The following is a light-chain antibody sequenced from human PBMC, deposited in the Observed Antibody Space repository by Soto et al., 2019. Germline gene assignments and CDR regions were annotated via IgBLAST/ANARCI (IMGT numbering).Light chain of an antibody. V-gene: IGLV2-14*01. CDR1: RSDVGGYNY. J-gene: IGLJ3*02. CDR3: SSYTSNITWV. Sequence: QSALTQPASVSGSPGQSITISCTGTRSDVGGYNYVSWYQHHPGKAPKLMIYEVSNRPSGVSNRFSGSKSDNTASLTISGLQAEDEADYYCSSYTSNITWVFGGGTQLTVL. CDR2: EVS.